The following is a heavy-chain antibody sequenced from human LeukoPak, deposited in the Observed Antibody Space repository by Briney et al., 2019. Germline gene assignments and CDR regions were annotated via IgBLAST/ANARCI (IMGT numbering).Heavy chain of an antibody. CDR2: IYDTDTT. CDR1: GDSLRGYY. Sequence: PSETLSLTCTVFGDSLRGYYWSWIREAPGKGLEWIAYIYDTDTTNYNPSLKSRVTISLDTSKNQFSLKLSSVTAADTAVYYCARVLRDGYNYGFDYWGQGTLVTVSS. J-gene: IGHJ4*02. V-gene: IGHV4-59*01. CDR3: ARVLRDGYNYGFDY. D-gene: IGHD5-24*01.